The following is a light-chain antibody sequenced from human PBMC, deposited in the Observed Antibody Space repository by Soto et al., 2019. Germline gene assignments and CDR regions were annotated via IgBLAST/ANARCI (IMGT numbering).Light chain of an antibody. J-gene: IGKJ2*01. V-gene: IGKV1-5*03. CDR3: HQYNARPYT. Sequence: DFQMTQSPSTLSASVGDRVTITCRASQSIHSWLAWYQLKPGRAPKLLMYKASTLETGVPSRFSGSGSGTEFTLTISSVQPDDFAAYYCHQYNARPYTFGQGTKVEIK. CDR2: KAS. CDR1: QSIHSW.